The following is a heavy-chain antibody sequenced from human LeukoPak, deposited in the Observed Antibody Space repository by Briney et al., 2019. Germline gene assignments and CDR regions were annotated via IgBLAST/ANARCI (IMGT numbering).Heavy chain of an antibody. CDR1: GFTFSSYG. CDR2: LRYDGSNK. J-gene: IGHJ4*02. CDR3: AKAPLYDSSGYYVGGGIDY. V-gene: IGHV3-30*02. D-gene: IGHD3-22*01. Sequence: GGWLRLSCAASGFTFSSYGMHLVRQAPGKGLEWVAFLRYDGSNKYYADSVKGRFTISRDNSKNTLYLQMNSLRAEDTAVYYCAKAPLYDSSGYYVGGGIDYWGQGTLVTVSS.